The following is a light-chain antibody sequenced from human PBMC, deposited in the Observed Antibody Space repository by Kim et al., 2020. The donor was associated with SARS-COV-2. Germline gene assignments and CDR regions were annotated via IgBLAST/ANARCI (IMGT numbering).Light chain of an antibody. J-gene: IGKJ2*01. CDR1: QSITQY. V-gene: IGKV1-39*01. CDR2: GAS. Sequence: SASVGDRVTITCRASQSITQYLNWYQHKPGKVPKLLISGASSLQSGVPSRFSGSGSGTDFTLTISSLQPEDFAIYYCQQSSGPPPTFGQGTKLEI. CDR3: QQSSGPPPT.